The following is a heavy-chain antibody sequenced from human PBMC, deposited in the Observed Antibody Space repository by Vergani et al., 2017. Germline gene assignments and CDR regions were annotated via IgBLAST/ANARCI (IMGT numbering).Heavy chain of an antibody. Sequence: QLQLQESGPGLVKPSETLSLTCTVSGGSISSSSYYWGWIRQPPGKGLEWIGSIYYSGSTYYNPSLKSRVTISVDTSKNQFSLKLSSVTAADTAVYYCAGDRAVRGGGVYWGQGTLVTVSS. CDR3: AGDRAVRGGGVY. CDR2: IYYSGST. V-gene: IGHV4-39*07. D-gene: IGHD3-10*01. CDR1: GGSISSSSYY. J-gene: IGHJ4*02.